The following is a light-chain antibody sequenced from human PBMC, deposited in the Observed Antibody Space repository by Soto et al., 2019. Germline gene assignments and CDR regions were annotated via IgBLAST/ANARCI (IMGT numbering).Light chain of an antibody. CDR2: DVS. Sequence: QSVLTQSASVSGSPGQSITISCTGTSSDVGTYNYVSWYQHRPGKAPKLMIYDVSYRPSGVSNRFSGSKSANTASLTISGLQAEDEADYYCSSYTTSNTQVFGGGTKLTVL. V-gene: IGLV2-14*01. J-gene: IGLJ3*02. CDR1: SSDVGTYNY. CDR3: SSYTTSNTQV.